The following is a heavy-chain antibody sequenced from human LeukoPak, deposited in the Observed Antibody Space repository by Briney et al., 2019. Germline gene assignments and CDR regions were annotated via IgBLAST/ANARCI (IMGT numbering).Heavy chain of an antibody. CDR1: GFTFNNCG. V-gene: IGHV3-23*01. D-gene: IGHD5-18*01. J-gene: IGHJ4*02. CDR3: TKGNGYSYGYASDY. CDR2: ISGSGGST. Sequence: GGSLRLSCEASGFTFNNCGMSWVRQAPGKGLEWVSTISGSGGSTNYADSVKGRFTISRDNSKNTLYLQMNSLRAEDTAVYYCTKGNGYSYGYASDYWGQGSLVTVSS.